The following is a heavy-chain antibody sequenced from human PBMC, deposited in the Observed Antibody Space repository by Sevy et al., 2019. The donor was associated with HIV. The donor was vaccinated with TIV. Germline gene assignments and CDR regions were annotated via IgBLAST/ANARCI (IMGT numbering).Heavy chain of an antibody. CDR1: GFTFDDYA. D-gene: IGHD6-19*01. CDR3: TKDRSSGWSRGFPFDF. CDR2: ITWNSGCI. Sequence: GGSLRLSCAASGFTFDDYAMHWVRQVPGKGLEWVSGITWNSGCIGYADSVKGRFTISRDNTKNSLYLQMNSLRAEDTALYYCTKDRSSGWSRGFPFDFWGQGTMVTVSS. J-gene: IGHJ3*01. V-gene: IGHV3-9*01.